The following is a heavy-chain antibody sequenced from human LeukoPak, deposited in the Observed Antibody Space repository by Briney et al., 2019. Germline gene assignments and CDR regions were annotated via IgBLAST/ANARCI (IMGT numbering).Heavy chain of an antibody. CDR1: GFSFSSSGVG. J-gene: IGHJ5*02. CDR2: IYWDDDK. Sequence: SGPTLVKPTQTLTLTCTFSGFSFSSSGVGVGWIRQPPGKALEWLALIYWDDDKRYSPSLKSRITITKDTSKTQLVLTMTNMDPVDTATQYCAHRPGIAGAWNKWNWFDPWGQGTLATVSS. D-gene: IGHD6-13*01. V-gene: IGHV2-5*02. CDR3: AHRPGIAGAWNKWNWFDP.